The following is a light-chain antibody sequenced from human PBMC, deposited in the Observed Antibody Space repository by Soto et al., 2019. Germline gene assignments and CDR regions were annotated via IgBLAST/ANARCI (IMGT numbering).Light chain of an antibody. J-gene: IGKJ2*01. CDR3: QQYHTYSYT. Sequence: DIQMTQSPSTLSASVGDRVTITCRASQSISYKLAWYQHKPGKAPKLLIYDASGLQSGVPSRFSGSGSGTEFTLTISSLQPDDFATYFCQQYHTYSYTFGQGTKLEIK. V-gene: IGKV1-5*01. CDR2: DAS. CDR1: QSISYK.